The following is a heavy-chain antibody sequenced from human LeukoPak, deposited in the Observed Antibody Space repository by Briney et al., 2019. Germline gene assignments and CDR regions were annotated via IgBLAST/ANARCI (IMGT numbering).Heavy chain of an antibody. D-gene: IGHD2-15*01. J-gene: IGHJ4*02. CDR2: IVGSADIT. Sequence: GGSLRLSCAASGFTFGKYAMTWVRQAPGKGLEWVSGIVGSADITYYADSVKGRVTISRDNSKNTLYLQMNSLRAEDTAVYYCARNRDRGGSCLLDYWGQGTLVTVSS. CDR1: GFTFGKYA. CDR3: ARNRDRGGSCLLDY. V-gene: IGHV3-23*01.